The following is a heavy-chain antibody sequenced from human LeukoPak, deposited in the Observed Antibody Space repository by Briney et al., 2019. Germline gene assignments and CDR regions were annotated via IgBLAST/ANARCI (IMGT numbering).Heavy chain of an antibody. Sequence: ASVKVSCKASGYTFTSYGISWVRQAPGQGLEWMGWISAYNGNTNYAQKLQGRVTMTTDTSTSTAYMELRSLRSDDTAVYYRARERQQLSKGDYWGQGTLVTVSS. D-gene: IGHD6-13*01. V-gene: IGHV1-18*01. J-gene: IGHJ4*02. CDR3: ARERQQLSKGDY. CDR2: ISAYNGNT. CDR1: GYTFTSYG.